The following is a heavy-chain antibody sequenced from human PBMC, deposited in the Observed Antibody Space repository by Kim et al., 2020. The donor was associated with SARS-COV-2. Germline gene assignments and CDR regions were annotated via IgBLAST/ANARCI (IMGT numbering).Heavy chain of an antibody. Sequence: GGSLRLSCAASGFTFSRYSMNWVRQAPGKGLEWVSYISSSGNIYYADSVKGRFTISRDNAKNSVHLQMNSLRDEDTAVYYCARSGNFRVDYWGQGTLVTVSS. CDR1: GFTFSRYS. V-gene: IGHV3-48*02. CDR2: ISSSGNI. CDR3: ARSGNFRVDY. J-gene: IGHJ4*02.